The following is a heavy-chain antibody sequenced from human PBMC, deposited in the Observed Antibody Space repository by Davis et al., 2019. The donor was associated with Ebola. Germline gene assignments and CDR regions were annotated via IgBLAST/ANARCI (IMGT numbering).Heavy chain of an antibody. J-gene: IGHJ6*02. V-gene: IGHV3-33*01. Sequence: PAGSLRLSCAASGFTFSSYGMHWVRQAPGKGLEWVAVIWYDGSNKYYADSVKGRFTIPRDNSKNTLYLQMNSLRAEDTAVYYCARARNVDTAMVAAYYYYGMDVWGQGTTVTVSS. CDR1: GFTFSSYG. CDR2: IWYDGSNK. CDR3: ARARNVDTAMVAAYYYYGMDV. D-gene: IGHD5-18*01.